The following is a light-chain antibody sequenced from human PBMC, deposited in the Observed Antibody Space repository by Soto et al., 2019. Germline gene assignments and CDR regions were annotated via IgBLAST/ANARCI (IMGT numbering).Light chain of an antibody. J-gene: IGKJ1*01. Sequence: EIVLTQSPGTLSLSPGERATLSCRASQSVSSNSLAWYEQKPGQAPRLIIYGASRRAAGIPDSISDSGSGTDFTLTITRLEPEDFAVYYCQQYGSTPWTFGQGTKVEIK. CDR2: GAS. CDR3: QQYGSTPWT. CDR1: QSVSSNS. V-gene: IGKV3-20*01.